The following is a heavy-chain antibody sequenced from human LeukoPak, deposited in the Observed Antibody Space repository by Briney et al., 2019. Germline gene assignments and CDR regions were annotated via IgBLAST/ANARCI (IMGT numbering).Heavy chain of an antibody. D-gene: IGHD3-16*01. CDR1: GGSVTSGTYH. CDR3: ARDHYYDGRGRFDP. V-gene: IGHV4-39*07. Sequence: PSETLSLTCSVSGGSVTSGTYHWGWIRQPPGKGLEWIGSVYFDGGTHYNPSLQSRVTISVDTSKNQFSLRLSSVTAADTALYYCARDHYYDGRGRFDPWGQGNLVTVSS. CDR2: VYFDGGT. J-gene: IGHJ5*02.